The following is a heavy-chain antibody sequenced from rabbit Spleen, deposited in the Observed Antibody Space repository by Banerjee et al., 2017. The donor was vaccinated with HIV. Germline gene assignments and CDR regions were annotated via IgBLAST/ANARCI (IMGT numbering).Heavy chain of an antibody. D-gene: IGHD2-1*01. J-gene: IGHJ6*01. CDR3: ARGDVTYNFCHYGYML. CDR1: GFDFSSYYK. V-gene: IGHV1S45*01. Sequence: QEQLVESGGGLVKPGGSLKLICKASGFDFSSYYKSWVRQDPGKGLEWIACIGTDTDNTTYSSWLNGRFSIFKSSSTTVTLQMISLTAADTTTYFFARGDVTYNFCHYGYMLWGQGTLVTVS. CDR2: IGTDTDNT.